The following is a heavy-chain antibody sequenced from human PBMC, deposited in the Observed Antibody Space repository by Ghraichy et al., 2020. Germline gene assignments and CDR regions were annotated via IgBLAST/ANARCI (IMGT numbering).Heavy chain of an antibody. V-gene: IGHV3-7*03. CDR1: GFSFSGSW. J-gene: IGHJ4*02. Sequence: LSLTCTASGFSFSGSWMSWVRQAPEKGLEWVANINNDGKEKYYVDSLKGRFTISRDNGKNSLFLQINSLRVEDTAVYYCARDPKRGALDYWGQGTLVAVSS. CDR2: INNDGKEK. CDR3: ARDPKRGALDY. D-gene: IGHD3-10*01.